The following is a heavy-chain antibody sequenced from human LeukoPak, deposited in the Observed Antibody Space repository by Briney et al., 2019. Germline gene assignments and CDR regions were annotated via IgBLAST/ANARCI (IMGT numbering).Heavy chain of an antibody. CDR1: GFTFSNYG. D-gene: IGHD1-7*01. Sequence: PGGSLRLSCARSGFTFSNYGMHWVRQAPGKGLEWAAVIWYEGTNKYYADSVKGRFTISRDNSKNTLYLQMDSLRAEDTAMYYCARQGGLGNYATGSWFDPWGQGTLVTVSS. V-gene: IGHV3-33*01. J-gene: IGHJ5*02. CDR2: IWYEGTNK. CDR3: ARQGGLGNYATGSWFDP.